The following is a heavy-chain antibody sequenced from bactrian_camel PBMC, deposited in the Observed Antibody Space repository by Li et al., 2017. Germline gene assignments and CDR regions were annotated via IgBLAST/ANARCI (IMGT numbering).Heavy chain of an antibody. D-gene: IGHD5*01. CDR2: IDSDGRA. Sequence: HVQLVESGGASVQAGGSLRLSCTASGYQWSDNSMGWFRQAPGKEREGVALIDSDGRATYAESVKGRFTISQDSNSNTLNLQMNNLKPEDTAMYYCAAFEGWVPILLSSPVPADFGTWGQGTQVTVS. J-gene: IGHJ6*01. CDR1: GYQWSDNS. CDR3: AAFEGWVPILLSSPVPADFGT. V-gene: IGHV3S53*01.